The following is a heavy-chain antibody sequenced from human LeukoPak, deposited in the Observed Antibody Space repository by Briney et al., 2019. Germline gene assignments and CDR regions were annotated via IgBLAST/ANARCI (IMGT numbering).Heavy chain of an antibody. D-gene: IGHD6-19*01. CDR1: GGTFSSYA. CDR3: ARGPRIAVAGTGYYFDY. V-gene: IGHV1-69*13. CDR2: IIPIFGTA. Sequence: SVTVSCTASGGTFSSYAISWVRQAPGQGLEWMGGIIPIFGTANYAQKFQGRVTITADESTSTAYMELSSLRSEDTAVYYCARGPRIAVAGTGYYFDYWGQGTLVTVSS. J-gene: IGHJ4*02.